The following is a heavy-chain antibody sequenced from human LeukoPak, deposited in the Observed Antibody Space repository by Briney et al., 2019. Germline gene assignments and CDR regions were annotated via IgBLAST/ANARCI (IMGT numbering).Heavy chain of an antibody. J-gene: IGHJ6*02. CDR3: ARRFRVIMVRGPPGYGMDV. CDR1: GGSFSTYY. V-gene: IGHV4-34*01. D-gene: IGHD3-10*01. Sequence: SETLSLTCAVYGGSFSTYYWSWIRQPPGKGLEWIGEINHSGSTNYDPSLKSRVTVSVDTSKNQFSLKLNSLTAADTAVYYCARRFRVIMVRGPPGYGMDVWGQGTTVTVSS. CDR2: INHSGST.